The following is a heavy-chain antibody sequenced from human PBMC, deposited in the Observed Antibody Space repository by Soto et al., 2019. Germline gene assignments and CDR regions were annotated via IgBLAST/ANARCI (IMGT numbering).Heavy chain of an antibody. CDR2: IYYSGIT. V-gene: IGHV4-61*01. Sequence: SETLSLTCAVSGAYMRNDYYYWSWVRQKPGKGLEWIGHIYYSGITDYNPSLKSRVTISVDTSKSQFSLKLSSVTAADTAVYYCARGGGVYYFDYWGQGTLVTVSS. CDR1: GAYMRNDYYY. CDR3: ARGGGVYYFDY. J-gene: IGHJ4*02. D-gene: IGHD2-8*02.